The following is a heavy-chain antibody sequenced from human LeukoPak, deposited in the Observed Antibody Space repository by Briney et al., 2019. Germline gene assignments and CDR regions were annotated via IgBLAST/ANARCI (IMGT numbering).Heavy chain of an antibody. D-gene: IGHD6-6*01. CDR3: AHWGSSGPFDY. V-gene: IGHV3-15*01. CDR1: GFTFSNAW. CDR2: VKSRSDGGTT. J-gene: IGHJ4*02. Sequence: GGSLRLSCAASGFTFSNAWMSWVRQAPGKGLEWVGRVKSRSDGGTTDYAAPVQGRFTISRDDSINTLYLQMTSLKTEDTAVYYCAHWGSSGPFDYWGQGTLVTVSS.